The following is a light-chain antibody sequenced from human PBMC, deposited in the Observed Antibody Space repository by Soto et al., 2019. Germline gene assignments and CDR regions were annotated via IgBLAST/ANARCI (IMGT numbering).Light chain of an antibody. CDR2: RNN. Sequence: VLTQPPSASGTPGQRVTISCSGSSSNIGSNYVYWYQQLPGTAPKLLIYRNNQRPSGVPDRFSGSKSGTSASLAISGLRSEDEANYYCAAWDDSLSGVVFGGGTQLTVL. CDR3: AAWDDSLSGVV. J-gene: IGLJ3*02. CDR1: SSNIGSNY. V-gene: IGLV1-47*01.